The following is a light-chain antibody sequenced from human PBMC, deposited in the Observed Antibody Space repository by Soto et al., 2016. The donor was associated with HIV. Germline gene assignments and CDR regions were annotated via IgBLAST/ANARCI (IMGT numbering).Light chain of an antibody. CDR2: EAS. Sequence: AIQLTQFPSSLSASVGDRVTITCRASQGISSALAWYQQKPGKSPKLLIYEASNLEGGVPSRFSGSGSGTDFTLTISSLQPEDCATYYCQQFEKYPLTFGGGTKVEIK. CDR1: QGISSA. V-gene: IGKV1D-13*01. J-gene: IGKJ4*01. CDR3: QQFEKYPLT.